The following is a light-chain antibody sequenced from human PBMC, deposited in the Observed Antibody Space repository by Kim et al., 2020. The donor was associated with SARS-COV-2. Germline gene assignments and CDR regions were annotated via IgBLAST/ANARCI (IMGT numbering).Light chain of an antibody. CDR3: QTWGPGIRV. J-gene: IGLJ3*02. Sequence: ASVKPTCALRSGHSNYDIGWHQQQPEKGPRYLIKVNRDGSHTKGDGIPDRFSGSTSGAERYLTISSLQSEDEADYYCQTWGPGIRVFGGGTQLTVL. CDR1: SGHSNYD. CDR2: VNRDGSH. V-gene: IGLV4-69*01.